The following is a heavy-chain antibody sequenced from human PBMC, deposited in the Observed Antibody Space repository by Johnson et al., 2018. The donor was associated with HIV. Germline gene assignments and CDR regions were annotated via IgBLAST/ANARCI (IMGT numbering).Heavy chain of an antibody. CDR3: AKDHDYYDSSGSILGAFDI. CDR1: GFTFSNYG. V-gene: IGHV3-30*02. Sequence: QVQLVESGGGLVQPGGSLRLSCAASGFTFSNYGMHWVRQAPGKGLEWVAFLRYDGDITYYIDSVKGRFAISRDNSKNTLYLQMNSLRAEDTALYYCAKDHDYYDSSGSILGAFDIWGQGTMVTVSS. J-gene: IGHJ3*02. CDR2: LRYDGDIT. D-gene: IGHD3-22*01.